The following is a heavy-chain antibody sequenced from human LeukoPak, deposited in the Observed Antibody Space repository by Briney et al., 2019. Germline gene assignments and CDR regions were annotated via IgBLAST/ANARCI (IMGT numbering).Heavy chain of an antibody. CDR3: TTGENYYGSGSYYFWAPSSGY. V-gene: IGHV3-15*01. CDR1: GFTFSNAW. J-gene: IGHJ4*02. CDR2: IKSKTDGGTT. D-gene: IGHD3-10*01. Sequence: GGSLRLSCAASGFTFSNAWMSWVRQAPGKGLEWVGRIKSKTDGGTTDYAAPVKGRFTISRDDSKNTLYLQMNSLKTEDTAVYYCTTGENYYGSGSYYFWAPSSGYWGQGTLVTVSS.